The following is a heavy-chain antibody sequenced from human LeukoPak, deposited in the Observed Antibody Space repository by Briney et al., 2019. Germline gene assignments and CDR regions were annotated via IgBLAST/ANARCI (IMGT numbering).Heavy chain of an antibody. J-gene: IGHJ4*02. V-gene: IGHV1-69*01. Sequence: IIPIFGTANYAQKFQGRVTITADESTSTAYMELSSLRSEDTAVYYCASTIDIAAAGLDYWGQGTLVTVSS. D-gene: IGHD6-13*01. CDR2: IIPIFGTA. CDR3: ASTIDIAAAGLDY.